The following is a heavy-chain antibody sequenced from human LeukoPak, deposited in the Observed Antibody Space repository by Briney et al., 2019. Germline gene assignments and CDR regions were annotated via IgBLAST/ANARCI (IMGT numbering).Heavy chain of an antibody. Sequence: GASVKVSCKASGYTFMSYGISWVRQAPGQGLEWMGWISAYDGNTNYVQKFQGRVTMTVDTSTNSAYMDLRSLTSDDTAVYYCTRDDGYSYRKGVDHFGYWGQGTLVTVSS. CDR2: ISAYDGNT. CDR1: GYTFMSYG. V-gene: IGHV1-18*01. J-gene: IGHJ4*02. D-gene: IGHD5-18*01. CDR3: TRDDGYSYRKGVDHFGY.